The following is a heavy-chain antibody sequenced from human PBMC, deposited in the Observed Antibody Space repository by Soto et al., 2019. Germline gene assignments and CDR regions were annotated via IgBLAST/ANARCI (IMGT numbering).Heavy chain of an antibody. J-gene: IGHJ6*03. V-gene: IGHV4-59*01. CDR3: ARVKRITMVRGVPGPYYMDV. Sequence: SETLSLTCTVSGGSISSYYWSWIRQPPGKGLEWIGYIYYSGSTNYNPSLKSRVTISVDTSKNQFSLKLSSVTAADTAVYYCARVKRITMVRGVPGPYYMDVWGKGTTVTVSS. D-gene: IGHD3-10*01. CDR2: IYYSGST. CDR1: GGSISSYY.